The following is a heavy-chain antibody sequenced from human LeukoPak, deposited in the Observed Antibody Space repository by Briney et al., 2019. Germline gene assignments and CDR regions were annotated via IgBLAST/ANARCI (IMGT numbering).Heavy chain of an antibody. CDR1: GFSIGSGYY. D-gene: IGHD1-26*01. V-gene: IGHV4-38-2*01. Sequence: PSETLSLTCAVSGFSIGSGYYWGWIRQPPGKGREWIGNIYHSRSTYYNPSLMSRVTISIDTSNNQFSLKLSSVPAADTAVYYRVTTSGSYSHFHQWGQGTVVTDSS. CDR3: VTTSGSYSHFHQ. CDR2: IYHSRST. J-gene: IGHJ1*01.